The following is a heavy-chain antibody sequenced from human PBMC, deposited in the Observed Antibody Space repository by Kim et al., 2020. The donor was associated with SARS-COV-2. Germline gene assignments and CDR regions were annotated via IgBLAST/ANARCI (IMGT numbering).Heavy chain of an antibody. J-gene: IGHJ6*02. Sequence: SETLSLTCTVSGGSISSGGYYWSWIRQHPGKGLEWIGYIYYSGSTYYNPSLKSRVTISVDTSKNQFSLKLSSVTAADTAVYYCARENRGYSYGYVYYYYGMDVWGQGTTVTVSS. CDR3: ARENRGYSYGYVYYYYGMDV. V-gene: IGHV4-31*03. CDR2: IYYSGST. D-gene: IGHD5-18*01. CDR1: GGSISSGGYY.